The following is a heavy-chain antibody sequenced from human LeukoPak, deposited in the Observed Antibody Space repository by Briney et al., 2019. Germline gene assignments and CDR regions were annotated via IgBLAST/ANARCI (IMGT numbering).Heavy chain of an antibody. V-gene: IGHV4-34*01. CDR2: IHQSGTT. Sequence: SETLSLTCAVYGWSFSHSYLTGMRQPAGKDLEGIGEIHQSGTTNFNPPLQSRVSISVDTAKNQFFLRVASMTAADTALYYCARGRKVSGVRRINWARHEDYFFYYIDVWGKGTSVSVSS. CDR3: ARGRKVSGVRRINWARHEDYFFYYIDV. CDR1: GWSFSHSY. J-gene: IGHJ6*03. D-gene: IGHD1-14*01.